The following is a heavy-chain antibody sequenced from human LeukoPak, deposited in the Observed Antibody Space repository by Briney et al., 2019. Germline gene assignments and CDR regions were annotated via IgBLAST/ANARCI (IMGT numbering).Heavy chain of an antibody. V-gene: IGHV3-21*01. Sequence: PGGSLRLSCAAAGLTFSTNSMNWVRQAPGKGLEWVSSISTSSSYIKHADSVKGRFTISRDNAKNSLYLQMNSLRAEDTAVYYCARVPGDYWGQGTLVTVSS. CDR2: ISTSSSYI. CDR3: ARVPGDY. D-gene: IGHD3-10*01. CDR1: GLTFSTNS. J-gene: IGHJ4*02.